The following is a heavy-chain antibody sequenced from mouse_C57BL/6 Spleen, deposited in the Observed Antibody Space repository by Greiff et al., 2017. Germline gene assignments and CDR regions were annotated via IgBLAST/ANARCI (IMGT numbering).Heavy chain of an antibody. CDR1: GFSLSTSGMG. V-gene: IGHV8-12*01. D-gene: IGHD2-3*01. J-gene: IGHJ4*01. Sequence: QVTLKVSGPGILQSSQTLSLTCSFSGFSLSTSGMGVSWIRQPSGKGLEWLAHIYWDDDQRNNPSLKSRLTISKDTSRNQVFLKITSVDTADTAAYYCARFYDFLYYYAMDYWGQGTSVTVSS. CDR3: ARFYDFLYYYAMDY. CDR2: IYWDDDQ.